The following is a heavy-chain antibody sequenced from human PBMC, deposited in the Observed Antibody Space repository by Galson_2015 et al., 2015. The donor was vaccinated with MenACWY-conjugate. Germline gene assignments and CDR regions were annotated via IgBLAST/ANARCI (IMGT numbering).Heavy chain of an antibody. CDR3: AKNRFGGRPYYFDY. CDR2: ISGSGTTK. V-gene: IGHV3-23*01. Sequence: LRLSCAVSGFNFSTYGLAWVRQAPGKGLEWVSAISGSGTTKYDADSVKGRFTISRDNSKNTLYLQMNSLRAEDTAVYYCAKNRFGGRPYYFDYWGQGTLVTVSS. D-gene: IGHD2-15*01. J-gene: IGHJ4*02. CDR1: GFNFSTYG.